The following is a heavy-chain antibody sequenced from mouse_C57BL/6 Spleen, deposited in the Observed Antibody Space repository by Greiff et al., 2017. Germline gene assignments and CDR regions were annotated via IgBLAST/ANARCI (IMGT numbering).Heavy chain of an antibody. V-gene: IGHV7-3*01. CDR1: GFTFTDYY. D-gene: IGHD2-12*01. J-gene: IGHJ2*01. CDR2: IRNKANGYTT. CDR3: ATYDGSFDY. Sequence: EVQRVESGGGLVQPGGSLSLSCAASGFTFTDYYMSWVRQPPGKALEWLGFIRNKANGYTTEYSASVKGRFTISRDNSQSILYLQMNALRAEDSATYYCATYDGSFDYWGQGTTLTVSS.